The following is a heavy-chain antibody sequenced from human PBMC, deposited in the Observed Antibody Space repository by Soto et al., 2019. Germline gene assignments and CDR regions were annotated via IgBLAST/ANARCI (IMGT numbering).Heavy chain of an antibody. CDR2: IYYSGGT. CDR3: ARGMGNWNGNYYYYYGMDV. Sequence: PSETLSLTCTVSGGSISSYYWSWIRQPPGKGLEWIGYIYYSGGTNYNPSLKSRVTISVDTSKNQFSLKLSSVTAADTAVYYCARGMGNWNGNYYYYYGMDVWGQGTTVTVSS. V-gene: IGHV4-59*01. D-gene: IGHD1-20*01. CDR1: GGSISSYY. J-gene: IGHJ6*02.